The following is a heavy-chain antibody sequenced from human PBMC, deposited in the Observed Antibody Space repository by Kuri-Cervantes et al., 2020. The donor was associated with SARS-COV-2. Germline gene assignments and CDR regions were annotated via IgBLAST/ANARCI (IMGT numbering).Heavy chain of an antibody. CDR2: IYSGGNT. Sequence: GGSLRLSCAASGFTVSSNYMSWVRQAPGKGLEWVSVIYSGGNTDYADSVKGRFTISRDNSKNTLYLQMNSLRAEDTAVYYCTTLIDYWGQGALVTVSS. V-gene: IGHV3-66*02. CDR1: GFTVSSNY. J-gene: IGHJ4*02. CDR3: TTLIDY.